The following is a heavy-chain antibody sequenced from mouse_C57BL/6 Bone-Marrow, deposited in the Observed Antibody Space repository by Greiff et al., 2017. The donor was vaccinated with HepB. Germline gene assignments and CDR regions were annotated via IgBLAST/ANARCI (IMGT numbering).Heavy chain of an antibody. CDR3: ARWAMVTTYFDY. CDR2: IYPGSGST. D-gene: IGHD2-2*01. J-gene: IGHJ2*01. CDR1: GYTFTSYW. Sequence: QVQLQQSGAELVKPGASVKMSCKASGYTFTSYWITWVKQRPGQGLEWIGDIYPGSGSTNYNEKFKSKATLTVDKSSSTAYMQLSSLTSEDSAVYYCARWAMVTTYFDYWGQGTTLTVSS. V-gene: IGHV1-55*01.